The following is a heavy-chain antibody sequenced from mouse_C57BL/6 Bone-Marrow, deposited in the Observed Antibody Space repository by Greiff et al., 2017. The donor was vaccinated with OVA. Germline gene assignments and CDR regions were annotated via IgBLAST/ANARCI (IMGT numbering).Heavy chain of an antibody. V-gene: IGHV14-3*01. CDR3: ASEGYYGSSYLWYFDV. CDR2: IDPANGNT. Sequence: VQLQQSVAELVRPGASVKLSCTASGFNIKNTYMHWVKQRPEQGLEWIGRIDPANGNTKYDPKFQGKATITADTSSNTAYLQLSSLTTEDTAIYYCASEGYYGSSYLWYFDVWGTGTTVTVSS. D-gene: IGHD1-1*01. CDR1: GFNIKNTY. J-gene: IGHJ1*03.